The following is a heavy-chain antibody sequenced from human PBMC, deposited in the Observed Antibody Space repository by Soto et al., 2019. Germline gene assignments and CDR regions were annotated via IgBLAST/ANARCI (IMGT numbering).Heavy chain of an antibody. V-gene: IGHV3-23*01. CDR2: ISGGGGST. CDR1: GFSFSIYA. J-gene: IGHJ4*02. D-gene: IGHD3-22*01. Sequence: EVQLLDSGGRLVQPGGSLRLSCAAFGFSFSIYAMNWVRQAPGKGLEWVSGISGGGGSTYYADSVKGRFTISRDNSKNTLYLQMNSLRVEDTAVYYCAKDPTSYDSSAQFDSWGQGTLVTVSS. CDR3: AKDPTSYDSSAQFDS.